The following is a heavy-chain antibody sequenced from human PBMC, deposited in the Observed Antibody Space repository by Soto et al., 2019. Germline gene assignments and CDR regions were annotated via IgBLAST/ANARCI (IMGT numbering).Heavy chain of an antibody. Sequence: PSETLSLTCAVYGGSFSGYYWSWIRQPPGKGLEWIGEINHSGSTNYNPSLKSRVTISVDTSKNQFSLKLSSVTAADTAVYYCAREDSSWYGYWFDPWGQGTLVTVS. CDR1: GGSFSGYY. D-gene: IGHD6-13*01. CDR2: INHSGST. CDR3: AREDSSWYGYWFDP. J-gene: IGHJ5*02. V-gene: IGHV4-34*01.